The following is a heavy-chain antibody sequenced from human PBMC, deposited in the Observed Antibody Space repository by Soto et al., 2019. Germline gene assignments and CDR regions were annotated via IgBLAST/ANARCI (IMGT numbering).Heavy chain of an antibody. Sequence: PGESRKISCKGSGYSFTSYWISWVRQMPGKGLEWMGRIDPSDSYTNYSPSFQGHVTISVDKSITTAYLQWNSLKASDTAIYFCATGILGFYFDSWGQGTQVTVSS. CDR2: IDPSDSYT. CDR3: ATGILGFYFDS. CDR1: GYSFTSYW. J-gene: IGHJ4*02. V-gene: IGHV5-10-1*01.